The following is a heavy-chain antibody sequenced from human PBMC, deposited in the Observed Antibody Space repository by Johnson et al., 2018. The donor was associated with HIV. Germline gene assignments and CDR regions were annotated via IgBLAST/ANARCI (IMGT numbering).Heavy chain of an antibody. D-gene: IGHD1-1*01. V-gene: IGHV3-74*01. J-gene: IGHJ3*02. CDR1: GFIFSRSW. CDR3: AREVSILEGAFDI. CDR2: SNSDGSST. Sequence: VQLVESGGGLVQPGGSLRLSCAASGFIFSRSWMHWVRHAPGKGLVWVSRSNSDGSSTTYADSVKGRFTISRDKAKNTLHLQMNSLRAEDTAVYYCAREVSILEGAFDIWGQGTMVTVSS.